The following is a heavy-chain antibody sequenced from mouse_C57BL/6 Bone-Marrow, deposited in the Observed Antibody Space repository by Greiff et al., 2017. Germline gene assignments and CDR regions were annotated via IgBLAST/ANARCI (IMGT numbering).Heavy chain of an antibody. CDR2: LAPNSGGT. CDR1: GYTFTSYW. Sequence: QVQLQQPGAELVKPGASVKLSCKASGYTFTSYWMHWVKQRPGRGLEWIGRLAPNSGGTKYNEKFKSTATLTVDKPSSTAYMQLSSLTSEDSAVYYCAREGGYFDVWGTGTTVTVSS. J-gene: IGHJ1*03. V-gene: IGHV1-72*01. CDR3: AREGGYFDV.